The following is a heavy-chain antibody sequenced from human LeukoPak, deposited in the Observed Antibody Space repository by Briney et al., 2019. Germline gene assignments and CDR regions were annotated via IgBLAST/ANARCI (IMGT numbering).Heavy chain of an antibody. CDR3: AKGVVPAAIPFDY. D-gene: IGHD2-2*01. Sequence: GGSLRLSCAASGFSFTSYGMHWVRQAPGKGLEWVAFIRYDGSNKYYADSVKGRFTISRDNSKNTLYLLMNSLRAEDTAVYYCAKGVVPAAIPFDYWGQGTLVTVSS. CDR1: GFSFTSYG. CDR2: IRYDGSNK. V-gene: IGHV3-30*02. J-gene: IGHJ4*02.